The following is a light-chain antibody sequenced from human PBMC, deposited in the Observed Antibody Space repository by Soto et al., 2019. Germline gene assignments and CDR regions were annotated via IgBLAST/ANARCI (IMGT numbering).Light chain of an antibody. CDR3: QQYYSRVT. CDR2: KAS. V-gene: IGKV1-5*03. Sequence: DIQMTQSPSTLSASVGDRVTITCRANQSISSWLAWYQRRPGKAPRLLISKASSLESGVPSRFSGGGFGTEFTLTISSLQPDDFATYYCQQYYSRVTLGQGTKVDI. CDR1: QSISSW. J-gene: IGKJ1*01.